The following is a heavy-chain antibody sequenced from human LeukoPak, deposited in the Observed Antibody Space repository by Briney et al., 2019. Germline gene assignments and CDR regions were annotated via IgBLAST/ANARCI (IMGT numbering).Heavy chain of an antibody. D-gene: IGHD3-3*01. CDR1: GGTFSSYA. V-gene: IGHV1-69*05. J-gene: IGHJ4*02. CDR2: IIPIFGTA. Sequence: SVKVSCKASGGTFSSYAISWVRQAPGQGLVWMGGIIPIFGTANYAQKFQGRVTITTDESTSTAYMELSSLRSEDTAVYYCARDLGDFWSGYYIGYWGQGTLVTVSS. CDR3: ARDLGDFWSGYYIGY.